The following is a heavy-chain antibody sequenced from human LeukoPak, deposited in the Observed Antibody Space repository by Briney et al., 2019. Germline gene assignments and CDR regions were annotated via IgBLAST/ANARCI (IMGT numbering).Heavy chain of an antibody. Sequence: DSVKLSCKASGYSLTGFYIQWVRQAPGQGLEWMGWINPNSGGTNYAQKVQGRVTMTTDTSTSTAYMELRSLRFDDTAVYYCARDQSVRLLQTSSTYFKHVFAIWGQGSMVTVSS. D-gene: IGHD6-13*01. CDR2: INPNSGGT. CDR1: GYSLTGFY. CDR3: ARDQSVRLLQTSSTYFKHVFAI. J-gene: IGHJ3*02. V-gene: IGHV1-2*02.